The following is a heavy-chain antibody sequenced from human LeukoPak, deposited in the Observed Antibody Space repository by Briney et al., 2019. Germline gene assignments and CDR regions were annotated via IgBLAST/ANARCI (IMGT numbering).Heavy chain of an antibody. V-gene: IGHV3-11*01. CDR2: ISSSGSTI. CDR3: ARDARQQLVERFDY. D-gene: IGHD6-13*01. CDR1: GFTFSDYY. Sequence: GGSLRLSCSASGFTFSDYYMSWIRQAPGKGLEWVSYISSSGSTIYYADSVKGRFTISRDNAKNSLYLQMNSLRAEDTAVYYCARDARQQLVERFDYWGQGTQVAVSS. J-gene: IGHJ4*02.